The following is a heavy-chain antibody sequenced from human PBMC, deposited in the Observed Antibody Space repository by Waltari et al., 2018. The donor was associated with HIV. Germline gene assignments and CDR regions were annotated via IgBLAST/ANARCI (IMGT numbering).Heavy chain of an antibody. CDR1: VFTVTHFA. Sequence: QVTLVESGGGVVKPGKSLRLSCVASVFTVTHFAMHWVRQAPGKGLEWVSVIWSNGKKRFYGDSVKGRFIISRDSPKNTSFLQRNNLKVDDTALYYCASPAGDCSGNFCYTGEIDPWGHGTQVIVSS. V-gene: IGHV3-33*03. CDR2: IWSNGKKR. CDR3: ASPAGDCSGNFCYTGEIDP. J-gene: IGHJ2*01. D-gene: IGHD6-19*01.